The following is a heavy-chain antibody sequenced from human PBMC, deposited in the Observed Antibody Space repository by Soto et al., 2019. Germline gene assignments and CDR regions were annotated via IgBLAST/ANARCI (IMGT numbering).Heavy chain of an antibody. V-gene: IGHV1-18*01. CDR1: GYTFTSFG. Sequence: QVQLVQSGAEVKKPGSSVKVSCKASGYTFTSFGITWVRQAPGQGLEWMGWISVYNANTKYAQKLQGRVTVTIDTSKKTAYMELRSLRSDDTAVYYCAKDDYDKNDGDSLEMWGQGTKVTVSS. J-gene: IGHJ3*02. D-gene: IGHD3-9*01. CDR2: ISVYNANT. CDR3: AKDDYDKNDGDSLEM.